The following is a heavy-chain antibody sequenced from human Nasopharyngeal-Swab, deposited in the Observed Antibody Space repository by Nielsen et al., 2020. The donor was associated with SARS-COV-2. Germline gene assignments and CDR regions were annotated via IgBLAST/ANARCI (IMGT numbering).Heavy chain of an antibody. V-gene: IGHV4-39*07. D-gene: IGHD5-24*01. Sequence: SETLSLTCSVSGDSISSVTSYWGWIRQAPGKGLEWIGESNHNERTNYNPSLKSRIAMLVDTSNNQVSLKVSSVSAGDTAVYYCARAGRVGDAYTGLDVWGQGTTVTVSS. CDR1: GDSISSVTSY. J-gene: IGHJ6*02. CDR3: ARAGRVGDAYTGLDV. CDR2: SNHNERT.